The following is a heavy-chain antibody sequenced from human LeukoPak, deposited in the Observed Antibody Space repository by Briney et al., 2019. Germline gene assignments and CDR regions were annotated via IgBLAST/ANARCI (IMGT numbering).Heavy chain of an antibody. CDR2: IYTSGST. J-gene: IGHJ6*02. D-gene: IGHD3-10*01. CDR1: GGSFSGYY. Sequence: SETLSLTCAVYGGSFSGYYWSWIRQPAGKGLEWIGRIYTSGSTNYNPSLKSRVTMSVDTSKNQFSLKLSSVTAADTAVYYCARDVLLWFGDHHYYYGMDVWGQGTTVTVSS. CDR3: ARDVLLWFGDHHYYYGMDV. V-gene: IGHV4-4*07.